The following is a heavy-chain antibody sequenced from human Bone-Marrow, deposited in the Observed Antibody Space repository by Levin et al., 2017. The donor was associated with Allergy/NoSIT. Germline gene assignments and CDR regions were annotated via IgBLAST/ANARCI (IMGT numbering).Heavy chain of an antibody. D-gene: IGHD3-16*01. CDR3: ARTVGSQTRVVWDDPFDI. V-gene: IGHV4-59*01. CDR2: ISYSGNT. Sequence: SQTLSLTCTVSGGSINYYYWSWMRQPPGGGLEWIGYISYSGNTNYNPSLKSRVSMSVETSKNQLSLTLSSVTAADTAGDYCARTVGSQTRVVWDDPFDIWGQGTMVIVSS. J-gene: IGHJ3*02. CDR1: GGSINYYY.